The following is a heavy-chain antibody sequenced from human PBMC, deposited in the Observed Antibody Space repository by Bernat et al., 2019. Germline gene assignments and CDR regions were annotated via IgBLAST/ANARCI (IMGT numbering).Heavy chain of an antibody. J-gene: IGHJ2*01. CDR2: IWYDGSNK. Sequence: QVQLVESGGGVVQPGRSLRLSCAASGFTFSSYGTHWVRQAPGKGLEWVAVIWYDGSNKYYADSVKGRFTISRDNSKNTLYLQMNSLRAEDTAVYYCARATPTVWYFDLWGRGTLVTVSS. CDR1: GFTFSSYG. V-gene: IGHV3-33*01. CDR3: ARATPTVWYFDL. D-gene: IGHD2-15*01.